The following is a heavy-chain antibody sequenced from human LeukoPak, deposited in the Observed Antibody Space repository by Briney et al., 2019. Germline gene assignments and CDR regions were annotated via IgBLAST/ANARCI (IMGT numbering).Heavy chain of an antibody. Sequence: SQTLSLTCTVSGGSISSGGYYWRWIRQHPGKGLEWIGYIYYSGSTYYNPSLKSRVTISVDTSKNQFSLKLSSVTAADTAVYYCARGRGSGIDPWGQGTLVTVSS. V-gene: IGHV4-31*03. CDR2: IYYSGST. J-gene: IGHJ5*02. CDR1: GGSISSGGYY. D-gene: IGHD3-10*01. CDR3: ARGRGSGIDP.